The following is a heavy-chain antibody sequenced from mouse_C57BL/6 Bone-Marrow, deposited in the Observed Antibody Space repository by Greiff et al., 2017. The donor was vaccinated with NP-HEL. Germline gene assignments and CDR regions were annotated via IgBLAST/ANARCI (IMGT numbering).Heavy chain of an antibody. CDR3: ARKRWLLRRYFDV. CDR2: INPGSGGT. V-gene: IGHV1-54*01. D-gene: IGHD2-3*01. Sequence: VQLQQSGAELVRPGTSVKVSCKASGYAFTNYLIEWVKQRPGQGLEWIGVINPGSGGTNYNEKFKGKATLTADKSSSTAYMQLSSLTSEDSAVYFCARKRWLLRRYFDVWGTGTTVTVSS. J-gene: IGHJ1*03. CDR1: GYAFTNYL.